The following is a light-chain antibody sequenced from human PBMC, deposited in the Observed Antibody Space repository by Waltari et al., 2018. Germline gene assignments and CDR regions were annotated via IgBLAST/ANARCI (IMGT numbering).Light chain of an antibody. J-gene: IGLJ3*02. Sequence: QSVLTQPPSASGTPGQRVTFSCSGGSSNIRCHIVNWYRQVPGTAPKLLIYSNGLRPSGVPDRFSGSKSGTSASLAISGLQSEDEADYYCVAWDDTLSGMVFGGGTKLTVL. CDR1: SSNIRCHI. V-gene: IGLV1-44*01. CDR3: VAWDDTLSGMV. CDR2: SNG.